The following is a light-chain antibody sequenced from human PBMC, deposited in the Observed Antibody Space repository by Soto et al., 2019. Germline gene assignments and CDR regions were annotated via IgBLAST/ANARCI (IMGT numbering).Light chain of an antibody. Sequence: QSVLTQPPSASASLGASVTLTCTLSSGYSNYKVDSYQQRPGKGPRFVMRVGTGGIVGSKGDGIPDRFSVLGSGLNRFLTIKNIQEEDESDYHCGADHGSGNNFVVFGGGTKVTVL. V-gene: IGLV9-49*01. CDR2: VGTGGIVG. CDR1: SGYSNYK. J-gene: IGLJ2*01. CDR3: GADHGSGNNFVV.